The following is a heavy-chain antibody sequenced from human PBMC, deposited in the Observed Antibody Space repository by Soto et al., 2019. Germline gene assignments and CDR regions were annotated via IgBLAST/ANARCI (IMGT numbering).Heavy chain of an antibody. CDR3: ARTEDYVVIH. D-gene: IGHD4-17*01. V-gene: IGHV3-21*01. J-gene: IGHJ4*02. Sequence: GGSLRLYCAASGFTVSSYSMNWVRQAPGKGLEWVSSISSSSSYIYYADSVKGRFTISRDDAKNSLYLQRNSLRAEDTAVYYCARTEDYVVIHWGQGTLVTVSS. CDR1: GFTVSSYS. CDR2: ISSSSSYI.